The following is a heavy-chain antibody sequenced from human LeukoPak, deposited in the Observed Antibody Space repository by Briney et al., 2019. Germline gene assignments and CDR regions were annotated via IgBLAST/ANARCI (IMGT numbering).Heavy chain of an antibody. Sequence: GASVKVSCKASGYTFTVYYMHWVRQAPGQGLEWMGWISPNSGGTNYAQKFQGRVTVTRDTSISTAYMELSRLRSDDTAVYYCARDGALRKPNSHYYYYMDVWGKGTTVTVSS. CDR2: ISPNSGGT. J-gene: IGHJ6*03. CDR1: GYTFTVYY. V-gene: IGHV1-2*02. D-gene: IGHD4-17*01. CDR3: ARDGALRKPNSHYYYYMDV.